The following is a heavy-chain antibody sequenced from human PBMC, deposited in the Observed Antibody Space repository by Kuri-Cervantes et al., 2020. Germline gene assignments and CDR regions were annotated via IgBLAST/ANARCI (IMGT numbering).Heavy chain of an antibody. J-gene: IGHJ6*03. CDR3: ARDRFSSGWIYYYYYYMDV. V-gene: IGHV1-69*05. CDR1: GGTFSSYA. D-gene: IGHD6-19*01. Sequence: SVKVSCKASGGTFSSYAISWVRQAPGQGLEWMGGIIPIFGTANYAQKFQGRVTITTDESTSTAYMELSSLRSDDTAVYYCARDRFSSGWIYYYYYYMDVWGKGTTVTVSS. CDR2: IIPIFGTA.